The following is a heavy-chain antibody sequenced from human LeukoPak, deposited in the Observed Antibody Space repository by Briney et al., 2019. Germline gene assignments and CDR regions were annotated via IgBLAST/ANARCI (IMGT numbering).Heavy chain of an antibody. J-gene: IGHJ2*01. Sequence: PSDTLSLTCTVSCGSISSSSYYWGWVRQPPGKGLEWLGSIFYSGSPYYNPSLKSPVTISVDTSKNPFSLKLSSVTAAHTAAYYCARHLKVWGTDWYFDLWRRGTLVTVSS. CDR2: IFYSGSP. CDR3: ARHLKVWGTDWYFDL. CDR1: CGSISSSSYY. D-gene: IGHD3-16*01. V-gene: IGHV4-39*01.